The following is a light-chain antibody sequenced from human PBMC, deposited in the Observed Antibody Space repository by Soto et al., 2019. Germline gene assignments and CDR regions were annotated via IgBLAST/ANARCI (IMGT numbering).Light chain of an antibody. Sequence: QSALTQPRSVSGSPGQSVTISCTGTSSDVGSYNYVSWYQHLPGKAPKLMIYDVSEWPSGVPDRFSGTKSGNTASLTISGLQAEDEADYYCCSYAGTYTVIFGGGTKLTVL. CDR3: CSYAGTYTVI. J-gene: IGLJ2*01. CDR1: SSDVGSYNY. CDR2: DVS. V-gene: IGLV2-11*01.